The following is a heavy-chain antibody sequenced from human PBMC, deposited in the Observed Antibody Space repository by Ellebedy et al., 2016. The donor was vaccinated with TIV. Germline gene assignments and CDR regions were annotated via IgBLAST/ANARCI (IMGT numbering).Heavy chain of an antibody. J-gene: IGHJ5*02. V-gene: IGHV4-61*03. CDR2: KEGAKSP. Sequence: SETLSLTXSVSGAYVSSETYHWSWIRQAPGKGLEWIGQKEGAKSPKYNPSLEGRVTISVDTSNNHFSLKLNSVTAADTAVYFCAAFHIGRGGTGPWGQGTLVTVSS. D-gene: IGHD1-26*01. CDR3: AAFHIGRGGTGP. CDR1: GAYVSSETYH.